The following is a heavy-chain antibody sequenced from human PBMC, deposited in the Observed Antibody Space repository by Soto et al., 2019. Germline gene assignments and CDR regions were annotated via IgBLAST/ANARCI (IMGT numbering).Heavy chain of an antibody. D-gene: IGHD2-15*01. CDR2: IRRKANSYAT. CDR3: ASLVGSGGSCSFGE. V-gene: IGHV3-73*02. CDR1: GFTFSGSA. Sequence: EVQLVESGGGLVQPGGSLKLSCAASGFTFSGSAIHWVRQASGKGLEWVGRIRRKANSYATAYAASVTGRFTISRDDSKDTVYLQMNSLKTEDTAVYYCASLVGSGGSCSFGEWGQGTLVTVSS. J-gene: IGHJ4*02.